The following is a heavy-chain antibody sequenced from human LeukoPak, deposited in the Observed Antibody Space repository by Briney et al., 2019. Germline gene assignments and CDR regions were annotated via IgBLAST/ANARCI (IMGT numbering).Heavy chain of an antibody. Sequence: ASVKVSCKASGCTFTHYVISWVRQAPGQGLEWMRWIYPNSGGTNYAQKFQGRVTMTRDTSISTAYMELSRLRSDDTAVYYCARGARWELLIYFYYYMDVWGKGTTVTISS. CDR2: IYPNSGGT. J-gene: IGHJ6*03. CDR1: GCTFTHYV. CDR3: ARGARWELLIYFYYYMDV. D-gene: IGHD1-26*01. V-gene: IGHV1-2*02.